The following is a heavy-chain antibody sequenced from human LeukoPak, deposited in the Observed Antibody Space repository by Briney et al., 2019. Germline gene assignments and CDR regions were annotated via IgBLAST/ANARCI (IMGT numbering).Heavy chain of an antibody. D-gene: IGHD6-13*01. CDR3: ASGAAAGTFSIGY. CDR1: GYTFTSYY. CDR2: ISPSGGGT. Sequence: GASVKVSCKAPGYTFTSYYMHWVRQAPGQGLEWMGIISPSGGGTSYSQKFQGRVAMTTDTSTRTLYMELSSLRSEDTAVYYCASGAAAGTFSIGYWGQGTLLTVSS. J-gene: IGHJ4*02. V-gene: IGHV1-46*01.